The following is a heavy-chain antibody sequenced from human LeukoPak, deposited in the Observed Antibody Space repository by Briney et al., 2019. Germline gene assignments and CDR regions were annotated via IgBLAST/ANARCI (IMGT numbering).Heavy chain of an antibody. Sequence: GGSLRLSCAASGFTFSGHSMNWVRQAPGKGLEWVSSISSSSSYIYYADSVKGRFTISRDNAKNSLYLQMNSLRAEDTAVYYCAKDMRTGDFWSGYSDYWGQGTLVTVSS. J-gene: IGHJ4*02. CDR1: GFTFSGHS. CDR2: ISSSSSYI. V-gene: IGHV3-21*01. D-gene: IGHD3-3*01. CDR3: AKDMRTGDFWSGYSDY.